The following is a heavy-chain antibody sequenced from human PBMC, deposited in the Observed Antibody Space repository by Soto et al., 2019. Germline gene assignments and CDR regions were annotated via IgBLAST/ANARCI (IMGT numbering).Heavy chain of an antibody. J-gene: IGHJ4*02. V-gene: IGHV3-30*18. CDR1: GFTFSSYG. D-gene: IGHD6-19*01. CDR2: ISYDGSNK. CDR3: AKDRDYTSGWYEGGTFDV. Sequence: QVQLVESGGGEVQPGRSLRLSCEASGFTFSSYGMHWVRQAPGKGLEWVAVISYDGSNKYYADPVKGRFTISRDNSKNALYLQMNSLRVVGTAVYYCAKDRDYTSGWYEGGTFDVWGQGTLVTVSS.